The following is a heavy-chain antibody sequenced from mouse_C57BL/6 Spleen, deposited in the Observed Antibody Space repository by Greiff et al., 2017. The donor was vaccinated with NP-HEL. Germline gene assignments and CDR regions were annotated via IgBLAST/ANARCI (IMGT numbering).Heavy chain of an antibody. J-gene: IGHJ2*01. D-gene: IGHD2-4*01. CDR3: ARFSMITTGGNYFDY. CDR2: ISDGGSYT. V-gene: IGHV5-4*01. CDR1: GFTFSSYA. Sequence: EVQLVESGGGLVKPGGSLKLSCAASGFTFSSYAMSWVRPTPAQRLEWVATISDGGSYTYYPDNVKGRFTLSRDNAKNNLYLQMSHLKSDDTAMYYCARFSMITTGGNYFDYWGQGTTLTVSS.